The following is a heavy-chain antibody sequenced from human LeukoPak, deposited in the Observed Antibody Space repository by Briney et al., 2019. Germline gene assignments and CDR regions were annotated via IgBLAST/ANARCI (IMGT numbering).Heavy chain of an antibody. D-gene: IGHD6-13*01. J-gene: IGHJ4*02. CDR3: APTRGSSSWPFDY. CDR1: GFTFSSYW. V-gene: IGHV3-74*01. Sequence: GGSLRLSCAASGFTFSSYWMHWVRQAPGKGLVWVSRINSDGSSTTYADSVKGRFTISRDNAKNALYLQMNSLRAEDTAVYYCAPTRGSSSWPFDYWGQGTQVTVSS. CDR2: INSDGSST.